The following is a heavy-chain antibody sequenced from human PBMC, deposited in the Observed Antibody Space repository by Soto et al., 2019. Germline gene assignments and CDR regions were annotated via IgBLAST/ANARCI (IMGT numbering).Heavy chain of an antibody. CDR2: IIPIFGTA. CDR1: GGTFSSYA. V-gene: IGHV1-69*12. J-gene: IGHJ5*02. CDR3: ARVPRRRHCYGSGAHNWFDP. Sequence: QVQLVQSGAEVKKPGSSVKVSCKASGGTFSSYAISWVRQAPGQGLEWMGGIIPIFGTANYAQKFQGRVTITADESTSTAYMELSSLRSEDTAVYYCARVPRRRHCYGSGAHNWFDPWGQGTLVTVSS. D-gene: IGHD3-10*01.